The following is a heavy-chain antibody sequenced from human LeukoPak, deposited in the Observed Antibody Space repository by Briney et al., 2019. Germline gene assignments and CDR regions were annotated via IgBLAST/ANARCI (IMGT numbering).Heavy chain of an antibody. J-gene: IGHJ5*02. Sequence: SETLFLTCTVSGGSISSGGYYWSWIRQHPGKGLEWIGYIYYSGSTYYNPSLKSRVTISVDTSKSQFSLKLSSVTAADTAVYYCARGYDFWSGYVPYNWFDPWGQGTLVTVSS. CDR1: GGSISSGGYY. V-gene: IGHV4-31*03. D-gene: IGHD3-3*01. CDR3: ARGYDFWSGYVPYNWFDP. CDR2: IYYSGST.